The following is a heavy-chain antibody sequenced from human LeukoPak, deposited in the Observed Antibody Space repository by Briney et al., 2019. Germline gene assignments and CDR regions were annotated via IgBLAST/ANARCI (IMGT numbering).Heavy chain of an antibody. CDR3: ARTSVRGVIISLRFDP. J-gene: IGHJ5*02. D-gene: IGHD3-10*02. CDR2: MNPNSGNT. V-gene: IGHV1-8*02. Sequence: ASVKVSCKASGYTFTGYYMHWVRQAPGQGLEWMGWMNPNSGNTGYAQKFQGRVTMTRYTSISTAYMELSSLRSEDTAVYYCARTSVRGVIISLRFDPWGQGTLVTVSS. CDR1: GYTFTGYY.